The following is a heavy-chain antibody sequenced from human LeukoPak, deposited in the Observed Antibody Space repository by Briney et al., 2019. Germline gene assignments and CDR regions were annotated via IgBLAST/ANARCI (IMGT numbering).Heavy chain of an antibody. CDR3: ARELATIFGVVTAPIYYYYGMDV. D-gene: IGHD3-3*01. V-gene: IGHV1-8*01. Sequence: ASVKVSCRAFGYPFTGYDINWVRQATGQGLEGMGWMNPKRGTPGYAQKFQGRVTMTRNTSISTAYMELSSLRSEDTAVYYCARELATIFGVVTAPIYYYYGMDVWGQGTTVTVSS. J-gene: IGHJ6*02. CDR1: GYPFTGYD. CDR2: MNPKRGTP.